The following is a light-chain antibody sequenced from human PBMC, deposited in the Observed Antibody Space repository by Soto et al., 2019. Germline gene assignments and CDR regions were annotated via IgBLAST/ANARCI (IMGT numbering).Light chain of an antibody. V-gene: IGLV1-40*01. CDR2: GNN. J-gene: IGLJ3*02. CDR1: SSSIGAGYD. CDR3: QSYDSSLSAWV. Sequence: QSVLTQPPSVSGAPGQRVTISCTESSSSIGAGYDVHWYQQLPGTAPKLIIYGNNNRPSGVPDRFSGSKSGTSASLAITGLQAEDEADYYCQSYDSSLSAWVFGGGTKLTVL.